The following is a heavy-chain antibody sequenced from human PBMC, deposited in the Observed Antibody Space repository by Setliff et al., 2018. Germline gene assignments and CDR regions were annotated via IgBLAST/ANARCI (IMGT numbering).Heavy chain of an antibody. J-gene: IGHJ3*02. CDR3: ARVATAMLDAFDI. CDR1: GGSISSNTYY. Sequence: SETLSLTCTVSGGSISSNTYYWSWIRQHPGKGLEWIGYISYSGSAYYNPSLKSRVSISIDTSKNQFSLNLSSVTAADTAVYYCARVATAMLDAFDIWGQGTMVTVSS. D-gene: IGHD5-18*01. CDR2: ISYSGSA. V-gene: IGHV4-31*03.